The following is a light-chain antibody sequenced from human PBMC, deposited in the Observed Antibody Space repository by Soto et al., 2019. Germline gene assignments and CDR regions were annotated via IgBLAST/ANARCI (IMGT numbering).Light chain of an antibody. V-gene: IGKV1-17*03. Sequence: DIQMTQSPSAMSASVGDRVTITCRASQGISDSLAWFQQKPGKVHKRLIYSASTLQSGVPSRFSGSGSGTEFTLTISSLQPEDFATYYCIQYNSYPYTFGQGTKLEIK. CDR3: IQYNSYPYT. CDR1: QGISDS. J-gene: IGKJ2*01. CDR2: SAS.